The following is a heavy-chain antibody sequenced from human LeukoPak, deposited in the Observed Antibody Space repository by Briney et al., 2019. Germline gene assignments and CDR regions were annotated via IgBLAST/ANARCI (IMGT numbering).Heavy chain of an antibody. Sequence: GASVKGSCKASGYTLTSYYMHWVRQAPGQGLEWMGWINPNSGGTNYAQKFQGRVTMTRDTSISTAHMELSRLRSDDTAVYYCASTSSDYYYYGMDVWGQGTTVTVSS. J-gene: IGHJ6*02. CDR3: ASTSSDYYYYGMDV. CDR2: INPNSGGT. D-gene: IGHD2/OR15-2a*01. V-gene: IGHV1-2*02. CDR1: GYTLTSYY.